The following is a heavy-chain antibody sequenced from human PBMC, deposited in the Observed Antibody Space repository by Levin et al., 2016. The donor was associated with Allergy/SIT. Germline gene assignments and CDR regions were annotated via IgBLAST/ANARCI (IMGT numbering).Heavy chain of an antibody. V-gene: IGHV3-64D*06. CDR2: ISSNGGST. J-gene: IGHJ6*02. Sequence: GESLKISCSASGFTFSSYAMHWVRQAPGKGLEYVSAISSNGGSTYYADSVKGRFTISRDNSKNTLYLQMSSLRAEDTAVYYCVKDSNGNYFRYYYYGMDVWGQGTTVTVSS. CDR1: GFTFSSYA. D-gene: IGHD2/OR15-2a*01. CDR3: VKDSNGNYFRYYYYGMDV.